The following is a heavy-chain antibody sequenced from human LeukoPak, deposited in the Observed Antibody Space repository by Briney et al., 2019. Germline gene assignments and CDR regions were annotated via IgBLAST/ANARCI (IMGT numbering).Heavy chain of an antibody. V-gene: IGHV4-34*01. CDR2: INHSGST. J-gene: IGHJ4*02. CDR1: GFTFSSDA. CDR3: ARNASIGFDY. Sequence: NSGGSLRLSCAASGFTFSSDAMHWVRQAPGKGLEWIGEINHSGSTNCNPSLKSRVTISVDTSKNQFSLKLSSVTAADTAVYYCARNASIGFDYWGQGTLVTVSS. D-gene: IGHD3-22*01.